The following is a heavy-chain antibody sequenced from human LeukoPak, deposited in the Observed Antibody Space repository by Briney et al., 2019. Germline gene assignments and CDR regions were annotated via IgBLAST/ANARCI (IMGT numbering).Heavy chain of an antibody. J-gene: IGHJ6*03. D-gene: IGHD3-10*01. CDR3: ARDLPIWFGEVGCMDV. CDR2: INPNSGGT. V-gene: IGHV1-2*02. CDR1: GYTFTGYY. Sequence: ASVKVSCKASGYTFTGYYMHWVRQAPGQGLEWMRWINPNSGGTNYAQKFQGRVTMTRDTSISTAYMELSRLRSDDTAVYYCARDLPIWFGEVGCMDVWGKGTTVTISS.